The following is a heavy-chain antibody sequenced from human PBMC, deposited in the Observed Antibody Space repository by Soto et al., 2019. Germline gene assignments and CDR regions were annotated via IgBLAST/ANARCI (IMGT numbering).Heavy chain of an antibody. J-gene: IGHJ3*01. CDR1: GFTISGKKY. CDR2: LYDLDGS. D-gene: IGHD1-1*01. V-gene: IGHV3-53*01. Sequence: GGSLRLSCAAFGFTISGKKYVAWVRQAPGKGLEWVSALYDLDGSFYAASVKGRFTTSSDSSKTTVYLQMNDLRPDDTAVYYCATWHEREPAYDVWGQGTTVTVSS. CDR3: ATWHEREPAYDV.